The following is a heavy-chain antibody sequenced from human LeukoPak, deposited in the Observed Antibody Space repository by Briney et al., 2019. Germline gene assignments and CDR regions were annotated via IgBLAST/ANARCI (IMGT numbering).Heavy chain of an antibody. Sequence: PSETLSLTCTVSGGFISSYYWSWIRQPPVKGLEWIGYIYYSGSTNYNPSLKSRVTISVDASKNQFSLKLSSVTAADTAVYYCARVVDTAMGPPIYYYYYMDVWGKGTTVTVSS. J-gene: IGHJ6*03. CDR1: GGFISSYY. V-gene: IGHV4-59*01. D-gene: IGHD5-18*01. CDR3: ARVVDTAMGPPIYYYYYMDV. CDR2: IYYSGST.